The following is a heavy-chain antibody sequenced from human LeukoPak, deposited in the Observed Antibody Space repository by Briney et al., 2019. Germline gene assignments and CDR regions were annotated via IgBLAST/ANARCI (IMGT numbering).Heavy chain of an antibody. CDR3: ARRRSGSPDDAFDI. J-gene: IGHJ3*02. Sequence: PGGSLRLSCAASGFSVTSNYMTWVRQAPGKGLDWISIFYSGGRPHYADSMKGRFIISRDNSKNTLYLQMNSLRTEYTAVYYCARRRSGSPDDAFDIWGRGTLVTVSS. D-gene: IGHD1-26*01. CDR1: GFSVTSNY. V-gene: IGHV3-53*01. CDR2: FYSGGRP.